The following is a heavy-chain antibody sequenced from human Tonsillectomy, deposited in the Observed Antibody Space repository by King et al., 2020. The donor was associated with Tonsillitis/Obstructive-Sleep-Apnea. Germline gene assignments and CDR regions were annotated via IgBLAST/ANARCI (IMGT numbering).Heavy chain of an antibody. J-gene: IGHJ3*02. CDR1: GFTFNNYA. Sequence: EVQLVESGGGLVQPGGSLRVSCVASGFTFNNYAMNWVRQAPGKGLEWVSTISGGGGSTNYADSVKGRFTISRDNSKNTLYLQMNSLRAEDTAVYYCAKGGDTALVSAFHIWGQGTMVTVSS. D-gene: IGHD5-18*01. V-gene: IGHV3-23*04. CDR2: ISGGGGST. CDR3: AKGGDTALVSAFHI.